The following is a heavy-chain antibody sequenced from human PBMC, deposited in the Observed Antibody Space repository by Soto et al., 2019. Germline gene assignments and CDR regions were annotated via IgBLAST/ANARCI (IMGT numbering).Heavy chain of an antibody. CDR2: ISGSGGST. CDR1: GFTFSSYA. D-gene: IGHD1-26*01. CDR3: AKALPSSRPHYYYYYGMDV. J-gene: IGHJ6*02. V-gene: IGHV3-23*01. Sequence: PGGSLRLSCAASGFTFSSYAMNWVRQAPGKGLDWVSAISGSGGSTYYADSVKGRFTISRDNSKNTLYLQMNSLRAEDTAVYYCAKALPSSRPHYYYYYGMDVWGQGTTVTVSS.